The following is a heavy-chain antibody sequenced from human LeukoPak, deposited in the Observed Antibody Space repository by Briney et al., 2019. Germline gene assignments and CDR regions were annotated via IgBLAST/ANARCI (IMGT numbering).Heavy chain of an antibody. J-gene: IGHJ6*02. CDR2: MNPNSGNT. CDR1: GYTFTSYD. D-gene: IGHD1-26*01. Sequence: GASVKVSCKASGYTFTSYDINWVRQATGQGLEWMGWMNPNSGNTGYAQKFQGRVTMTRNTSISTAYMELSSLRSEDTAVYYCASRSSSGSYYYYGMDVWGQGTTVTVSS. V-gene: IGHV1-8*01. CDR3: ASRSSSGSYYYYGMDV.